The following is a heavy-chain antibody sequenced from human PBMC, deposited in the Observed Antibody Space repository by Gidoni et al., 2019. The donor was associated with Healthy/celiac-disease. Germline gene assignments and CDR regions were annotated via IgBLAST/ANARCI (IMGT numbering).Heavy chain of an antibody. J-gene: IGHJ2*01. CDR1: GFTFSSYA. D-gene: IGHD3-22*01. V-gene: IGHV3-23*01. CDR3: AKGYYYDSSGYYWNWYFDL. Sequence: EVQLLESGGGLVQPGGSLRLCCAASGFTFSSYALSWVRQAPGKGLEWVSAISGSGGSTYYADSVKGRFTISRDNSKNTLYLQMNSLRAEDTAVYYCAKGYYYDSSGYYWNWYFDLWGRGTLVTVSS. CDR2: ISGSGGST.